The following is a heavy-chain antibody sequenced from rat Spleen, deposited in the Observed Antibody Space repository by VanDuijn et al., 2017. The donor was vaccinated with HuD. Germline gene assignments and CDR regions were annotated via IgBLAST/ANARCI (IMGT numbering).Heavy chain of an antibody. CDR1: GHAITSSY. Sequence: EVQLQESGPGLVKPSQSLSLTCSVTGHAITSSYRWNWIRKFPGNKMEWMGYISYSGSTSYNPSLKSRISITRDTSKNQFFLQLNSVTTEDTATYYCARGAGYVLDAWGQGASVTVSS. D-gene: IGHD1-4*01. J-gene: IGHJ4*01. CDR3: ARGAGYVLDA. CDR2: ISYSGST. V-gene: IGHV3-1*01.